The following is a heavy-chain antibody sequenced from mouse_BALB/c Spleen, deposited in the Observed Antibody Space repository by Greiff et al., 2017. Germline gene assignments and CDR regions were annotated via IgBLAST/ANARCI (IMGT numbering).Heavy chain of an antibody. CDR3: ARRNYDAMDY. D-gene: IGHD2-1*01. CDR2: IDPANGNT. CDR1: GFNFKDTY. Sequence: VQLKQSGAELVKPGASVKSSCTASGFNFKDTYMHWVKQRPEQGLEWIGRIDPANGNTKYDPKFQGKATITADTSSNTAYLQLSSLTSEDTAVYYCARRNYDAMDYWGQGTSVTGSS. J-gene: IGHJ4*01. V-gene: IGHV14-3*02.